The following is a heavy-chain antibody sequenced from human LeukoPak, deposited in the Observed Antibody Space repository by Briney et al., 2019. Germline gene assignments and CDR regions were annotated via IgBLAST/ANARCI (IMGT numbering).Heavy chain of an antibody. CDR1: GGSISSSSYY. D-gene: IGHD7-27*01. V-gene: IGHV4-39*07. CDR3: ARDANWGRAFDI. Sequence: PSETLSLTCTVSGGSISSSSYYWGWIRQPPGKGLEWIGSIYYSGSTYYNPSLKSRVTISVDTTKNQFSLKLSSVTAAGTAVYYCARDANWGRAFDIWGQRTMVTVSS. J-gene: IGHJ3*02. CDR2: IYYSGST.